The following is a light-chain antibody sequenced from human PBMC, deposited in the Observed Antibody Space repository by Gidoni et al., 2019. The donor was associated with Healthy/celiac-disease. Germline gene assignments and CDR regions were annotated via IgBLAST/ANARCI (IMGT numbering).Light chain of an antibody. J-gene: IGKJ1*01. CDR1: QSVSSN. Sequence: EIVMTQSPAHLSVSPGERATLSCRASQSVSSNLAWYQQKPGQAPRLLIYGASTRATGIPARFSGSGSGTDFTLTISSLQSEDFAVYYCQQYNNWPRTFGQGTKVEIK. CDR2: GAS. V-gene: IGKV3-15*01. CDR3: QQYNNWPRT.